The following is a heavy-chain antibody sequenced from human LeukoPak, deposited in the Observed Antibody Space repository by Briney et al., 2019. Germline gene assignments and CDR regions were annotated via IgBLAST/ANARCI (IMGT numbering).Heavy chain of an antibody. CDR1: GFSFNNAW. J-gene: IGHJ4*02. CDR2: IKSKTDGGTT. V-gene: IGHV3-15*01. Sequence: GGSLRLSCAASGFSFNNAWMSWVRQAPGKGLEWVGRIKSKTDGGTTDYAAPVKDRFTISRDDSKYTLYLQMNSLKTEYTAVYYWATDGFDYWGQGTLVTVSS. CDR3: ATDGFDY.